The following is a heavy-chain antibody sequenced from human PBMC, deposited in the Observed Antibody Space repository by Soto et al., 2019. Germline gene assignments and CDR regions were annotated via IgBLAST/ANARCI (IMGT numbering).Heavy chain of an antibody. Sequence: PSETLSLTCTVSGGSISSSSYYWCWIRQPPGKGLEWIGEINHSGSTNYNPSLKSRVTISVDTSKNQFSLKLSSVTAADTAVYYCARYYYGSGSYPDYWGQGTLVTVSS. J-gene: IGHJ4*02. CDR2: INHSGST. V-gene: IGHV4-39*07. D-gene: IGHD3-10*01. CDR3: ARYYYGSGSYPDY. CDR1: GGSISSSSYY.